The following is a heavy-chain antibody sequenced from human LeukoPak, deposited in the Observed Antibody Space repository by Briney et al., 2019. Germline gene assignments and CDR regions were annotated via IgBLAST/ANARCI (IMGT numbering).Heavy chain of an antibody. Sequence: GESLKISCKGSGYDFTSYWISWVRQMPGKGLEWMGRIDPSDSYTNYSPSFQGHVTISADKSISTAYLQWSRLKASDTAMYYCARPSYPFGNYWYFDLWGRGTLVTVSS. V-gene: IGHV5-10-1*01. D-gene: IGHD3-16*01. CDR1: GYDFTSYW. J-gene: IGHJ2*01. CDR2: IDPSDSYT. CDR3: ARPSYPFGNYWYFDL.